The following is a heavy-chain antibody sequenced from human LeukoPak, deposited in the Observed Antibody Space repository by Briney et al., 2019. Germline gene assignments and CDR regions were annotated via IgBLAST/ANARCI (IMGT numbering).Heavy chain of an antibody. D-gene: IGHD4-11*01. J-gene: IGHJ5*02. Sequence: PSETLSLTCTVSGGSISSGGYYWSWIRQPPGKGLEWIGEINHSGSTNYNPSLKSRVTISVDTSKNQFSLKLSSVTAADTAVYYCARSTTTLDPWGQGTLVTVSS. CDR2: INHSGST. CDR1: GGSISSGGYY. V-gene: IGHV4-39*07. CDR3: ARSTTTLDP.